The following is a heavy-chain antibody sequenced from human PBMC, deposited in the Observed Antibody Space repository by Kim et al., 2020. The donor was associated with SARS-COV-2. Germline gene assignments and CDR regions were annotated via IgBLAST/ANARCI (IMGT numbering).Heavy chain of an antibody. CDR2: ISSSSSYI. V-gene: IGHV3-21*01. Sequence: GGSLRLSCAASGFTFSSYSMNWVRQAPGKGLEWVSSISSSSSYIYYADSVKGRFTISRDNTKNSLYLQMNSLTAEETAVYYCATRVPRMMDTIKWGQGTLLTVSS. D-gene: IGHD5-18*01. CDR1: GFTFSSYS. J-gene: IGHJ4*02. CDR3: ATRVPRMMDTIK.